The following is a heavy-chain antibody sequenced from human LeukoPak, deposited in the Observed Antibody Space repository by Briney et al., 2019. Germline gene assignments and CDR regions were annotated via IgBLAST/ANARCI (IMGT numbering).Heavy chain of an antibody. CDR1: GGTFSNYA. CDR2: IIPIFGRA. V-gene: IGHV1-69*13. D-gene: IGHD2-21*02. J-gene: IGHJ5*02. CDR3: ARTPSVVVTASPWLGWFDP. Sequence: GASVKVSRKASGGTFSNYAISWVRQAPGQGLEWMGGIIPIFGRANYAQKFQGRVTITADESTSTAYMELSSLRSEDTAVYYCARTPSVVVTASPWLGWFDPWGQGTLVTVSS.